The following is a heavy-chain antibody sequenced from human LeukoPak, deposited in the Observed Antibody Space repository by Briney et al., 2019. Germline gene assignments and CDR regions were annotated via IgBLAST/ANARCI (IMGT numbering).Heavy chain of an antibody. CDR1: GFTFSSYW. Sequence: GGSLRLSCAASGFTFSSYWMSWVRQAPGKGLEWVANIKQDGSEKYYVDSVKGRFTISRDNAKNSLYLQMNSLRAEDTALYYCARDVETRIVGATHPSVGFDYWGQGALVTVSS. CDR3: ARDVETRIVGATHPSVGFDY. D-gene: IGHD1-26*01. J-gene: IGHJ4*02. CDR2: IKQDGSEK. V-gene: IGHV3-7*01.